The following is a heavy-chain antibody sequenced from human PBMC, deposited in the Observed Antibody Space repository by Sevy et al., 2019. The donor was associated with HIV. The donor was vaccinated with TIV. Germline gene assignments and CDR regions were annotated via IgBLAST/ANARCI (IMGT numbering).Heavy chain of an antibody. CDR2: FDPEDGET. V-gene: IGHV1-24*01. CDR3: ATTREYYEDSSGYLDF. CDR1: GYTLTELS. D-gene: IGHD3-22*01. Sequence: ASVKVSCKVSGYTLTELSMHWVRQAPGKGLEWMGTFDPEDGETIYAQKFQGRVTLTEDTSTDTAYMELRSLKTEDTAVYYCATTREYYEDSSGYLDFWGQGTLVTVSS. J-gene: IGHJ4*02.